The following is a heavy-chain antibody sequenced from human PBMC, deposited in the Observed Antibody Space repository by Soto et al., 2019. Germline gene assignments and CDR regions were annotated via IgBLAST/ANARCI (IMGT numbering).Heavy chain of an antibody. CDR2: FYDGDST. Sequence: EVQLVESGGGLVQPGGSLRLSCGASGLSVSNNYMTWVRQAPGKGLEWVSGFYDGDSTYYADSVKGRFTISRDNSKNTLYLQMNSLRVDDTAVYYGARGGFFLDFWGQGTLVTVSS. D-gene: IGHD3-16*01. J-gene: IGHJ4*02. V-gene: IGHV3-66*01. CDR1: GLSVSNNY. CDR3: ARGGFFLDF.